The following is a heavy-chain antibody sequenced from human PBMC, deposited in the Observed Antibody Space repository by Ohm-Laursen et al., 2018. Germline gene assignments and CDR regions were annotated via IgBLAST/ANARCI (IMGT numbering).Heavy chain of an antibody. CDR1: GFTVSSNY. J-gene: IGHJ4*02. V-gene: IGHV3-66*01. CDR3: ARERRDEGAIQ. Sequence: SLRLSCSASGFTVSSNYMSWVRQAPGKGLEWVSVIYSGGSTYYADSVKGRFTISRDNSKNTLYLQMNSLRAEDTAVYYCARERRDEGAIQWGQGTLVTVSS. CDR2: IYSGGST. D-gene: IGHD2-2*01.